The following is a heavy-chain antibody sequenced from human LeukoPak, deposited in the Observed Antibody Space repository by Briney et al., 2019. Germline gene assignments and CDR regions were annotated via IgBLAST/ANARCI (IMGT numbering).Heavy chain of an antibody. CDR1: GFTFSSYE. CDR3: AKDEVGGHFAY. J-gene: IGHJ4*02. CDR2: ISSSGSTI. Sequence: GGSLRLSCAASGFTFSSYEMNWVRQAPGKGLEWVSYISSSGSTIYYADSVKGRFTISRDNAKNSLNLQMNSLRGEDTAVYYCAKDEVGGHFAYWGQGTLVTVSS. V-gene: IGHV3-48*03. D-gene: IGHD1-26*01.